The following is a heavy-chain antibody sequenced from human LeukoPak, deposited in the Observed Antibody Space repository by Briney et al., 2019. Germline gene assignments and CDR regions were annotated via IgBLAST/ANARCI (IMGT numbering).Heavy chain of an antibody. CDR3: ARASSFDKTARWNPAYFGP. J-gene: IGHJ5*02. V-gene: IGHV4-39*02. D-gene: IGHD1-1*01. CDR2: IKHSGAT. Sequence: SATLSLICTLSAGSVSRSRNFWGSIRQPPGKGLDWFGQIKHSGATNYNPSLKSRETISTDTSKTNVSLDLASVTVPGTPLFYCARASSFDKTARWNPAYFGPCGPGSLVTVAS. CDR1: AGSVSRSRNF.